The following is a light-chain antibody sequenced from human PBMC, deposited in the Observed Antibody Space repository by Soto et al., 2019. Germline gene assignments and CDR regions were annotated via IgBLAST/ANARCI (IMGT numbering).Light chain of an antibody. J-gene: IGKJ2*01. CDR2: CSS. CDR3: QQYGSSPPYT. V-gene: IGKV3-20*01. CDR1: QTVSGNY. Sequence: EIVLTQSPGILSLSPGERATLSCRASQTVSGNYLAWYQQKPGQSPRLLIYCSSDRATGIPDRFSGSGSGTDLTLTINRVEPEDFAVYSCQQYGSSPPYTFGQGTTLEI.